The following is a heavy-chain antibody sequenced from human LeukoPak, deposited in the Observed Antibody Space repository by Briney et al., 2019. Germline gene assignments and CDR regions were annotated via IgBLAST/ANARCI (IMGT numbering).Heavy chain of an antibody. CDR3: ARDPRITIFGVTSRGYFDY. V-gene: IGHV1-18*01. D-gene: IGHD3-3*01. CDR2: ISAYNGNT. Sequence: ASVKVSCKASGYTFTSYGISWVRQAPGQGLEWMGWISAYNGNTNYAQKLQGRVAMTTDTSTSTAYMELRSLRSDDTAVYYCARDPRITIFGVTSRGYFDYWGQGTLVTVSS. CDR1: GYTFTSYG. J-gene: IGHJ4*02.